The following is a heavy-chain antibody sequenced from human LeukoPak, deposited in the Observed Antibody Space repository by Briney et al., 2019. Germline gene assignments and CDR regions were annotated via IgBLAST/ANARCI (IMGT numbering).Heavy chain of an antibody. CDR2: IYYSGST. J-gene: IGHJ4*02. V-gene: IGHV4-59*12. CDR1: GGSFSGYY. CDR3: ARSMTVARGIITLVF. Sequence: PSETLSLTCAVYGGSFSGYYWSWIRQPPGKGLEWIGYIYYSGSTNYNPSLKSRVTLLVDPSKNQFSLKVNSVTVGDTAVYYCARSMTVARGIITLVFWGQGILVTVSS. D-gene: IGHD3-10*01.